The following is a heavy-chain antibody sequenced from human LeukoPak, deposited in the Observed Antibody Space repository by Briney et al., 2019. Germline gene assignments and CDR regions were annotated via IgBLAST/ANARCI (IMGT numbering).Heavy chain of an antibody. CDR3: AREFAY. Sequence: SQTLSLTCTVSGGSVSSGSYYWSWIRQPAGKGLEWIGLIYTSGSTNYNPSFKSRVTISVDTSKNQFSLKLSSVTAADTAVYYCAREFAYWGQGTLVTVSS. J-gene: IGHJ4*02. CDR2: IYTSGST. V-gene: IGHV4-61*02. CDR1: GGSVSSGSYY.